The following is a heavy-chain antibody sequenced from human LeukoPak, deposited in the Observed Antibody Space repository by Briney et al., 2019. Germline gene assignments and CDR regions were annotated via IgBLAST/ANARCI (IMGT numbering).Heavy chain of an antibody. D-gene: IGHD6-19*01. CDR1: GHTYDEHD. CDR3: AGGDRNGWYFDY. J-gene: IGHJ4*02. V-gene: IGHV3-20*04. CDR2: LNWNGGST. Sequence: GRTLRLPCAASGHTYDEHDTSWARQVPGKGLVWGIGLNWNGGSTGYADAVKGRFTISRDNAKNCLYLEVKSLRAEDTALYYCAGGDRNGWYFDYWGQGTLVTVSS.